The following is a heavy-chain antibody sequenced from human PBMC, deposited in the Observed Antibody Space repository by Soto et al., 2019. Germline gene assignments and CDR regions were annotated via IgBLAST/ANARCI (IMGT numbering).Heavy chain of an antibody. CDR1: GFPFISNG. CDR2: ISGNGRNT. Sequence: GGSLRRSCATSGFPFISNGMSWVRQAPGKGLDWVSGISGNGRNTYYAESVKGRFIISRDNSKNTVFLQLNSLRAEDTAVYYCAKNGLSSSPSEIDSWGQVPLVPVSS. D-gene: IGHD6-6*01. CDR3: AKNGLSSSPSEIDS. J-gene: IGHJ4*02. V-gene: IGHV3-23*01.